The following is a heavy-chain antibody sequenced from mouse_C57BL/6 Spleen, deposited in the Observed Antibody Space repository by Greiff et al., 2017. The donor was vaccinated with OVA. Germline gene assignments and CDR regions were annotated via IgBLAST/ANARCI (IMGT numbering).Heavy chain of an antibody. CDR2: IDPETGGT. CDR1: GYTFTDYE. Sequence: LVESGAELVRPGASVTLSCKASGYTFTDYEMHWVKQTPVHGLEWIGAIDPETGGTAYNQKFKGKAILTADKSSSTAYMELRSLTSEDSAVYYCTSAYYDYDRFAYWGQGTLVTVSA. CDR3: TSAYYDYDRFAY. D-gene: IGHD2-4*01. J-gene: IGHJ3*01. V-gene: IGHV1-15*01.